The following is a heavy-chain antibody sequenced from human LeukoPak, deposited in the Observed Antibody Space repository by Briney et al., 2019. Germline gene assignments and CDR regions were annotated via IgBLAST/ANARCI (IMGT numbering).Heavy chain of an antibody. Sequence: AASVTVSCTASGYTFTSYDINWVRQATGQGLEWMGWMNPNSGNTGYAQKFQGRVTMTRNTSISTAYMELGSLRSEDTAVYYCARGASMVRGVIPVYYYGMDVWGQGTTVTVSS. CDR3: ARGASMVRGVIPVYYYGMDV. D-gene: IGHD3-10*01. V-gene: IGHV1-8*01. J-gene: IGHJ6*02. CDR2: MNPNSGNT. CDR1: GYTFTSYD.